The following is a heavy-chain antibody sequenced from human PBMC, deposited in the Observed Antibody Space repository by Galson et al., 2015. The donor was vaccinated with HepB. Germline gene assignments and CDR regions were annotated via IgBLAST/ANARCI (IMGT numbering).Heavy chain of an antibody. CDR3: ATDDDSAYPPDLDY. CDR2: ISGTGTTQ. CDR1: GFIFSDKY. Sequence: SLRLSCAASGFIFSDKYMSWIRQAPGKGLEWVSYISGTGTTQYYADSVKGRFTISRDNAKNSLYLQMNSLTAEDAAVYYCATDDDSAYPPDLDYWGRGTLVTVSS. D-gene: IGHD2-21*02. V-gene: IGHV3-11*01. J-gene: IGHJ4*02.